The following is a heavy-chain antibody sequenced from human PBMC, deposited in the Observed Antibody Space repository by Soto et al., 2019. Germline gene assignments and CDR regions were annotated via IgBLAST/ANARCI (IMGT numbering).Heavy chain of an antibody. CDR3: ARLSPVIIIEHVVPRPFAV. CDR2: ITHSGTT. CDR1: GGSLSGNC. V-gene: IGHV4-34*01. D-gene: IGHD2-15*01. Sequence: QVQLQQWGAGLVKPSGTLSLICAVSGGSLSGNCWSWVRQTPGKGPEWIGEITHSGTTNYNPSLKRRVIMSLDMSKIQFSLNLNSMPAADTSVYYCARLSPVIIIEHVVPRPFAVWCQGTMVTGSS. J-gene: IGHJ3*01.